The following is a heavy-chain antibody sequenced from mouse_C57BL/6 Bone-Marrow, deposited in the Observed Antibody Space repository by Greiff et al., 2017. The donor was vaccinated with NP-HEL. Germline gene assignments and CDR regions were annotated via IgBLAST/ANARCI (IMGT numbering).Heavy chain of an antibody. CDR3: ARMGLYYGSSYRFAY. J-gene: IGHJ3*01. CDR2: IYPRSGNT. CDR1: GYTFTSYG. Sequence: QVQLQQSGAELARPGASVKLSCKASGYTFTSYGLSWVKQSTGQGLEWIGEIYPRSGNTYYNEKFKGKATLTADKSSSTAYMELRSLTSEDSAVYFCARMGLYYGSSYRFAYWGQGTLVTVSA. V-gene: IGHV1-81*01. D-gene: IGHD1-1*01.